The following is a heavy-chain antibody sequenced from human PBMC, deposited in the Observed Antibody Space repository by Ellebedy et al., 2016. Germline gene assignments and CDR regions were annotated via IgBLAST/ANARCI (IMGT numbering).Heavy chain of an antibody. D-gene: IGHD3-22*01. CDR3: ARDQGITMIVDSYYFDY. J-gene: IGHJ4*02. V-gene: IGHV3-7*04. Sequence: GGSLRLSXAASGFTFSSYWMSWVRQAPGKGLEWVANIKQDGSEKYYVDSVKGRFTISRDNAKNSLYLQMNSLRAEDTAVYYCARDQGITMIVDSYYFDYWGQGTLVTVSS. CDR2: IKQDGSEK. CDR1: GFTFSSYW.